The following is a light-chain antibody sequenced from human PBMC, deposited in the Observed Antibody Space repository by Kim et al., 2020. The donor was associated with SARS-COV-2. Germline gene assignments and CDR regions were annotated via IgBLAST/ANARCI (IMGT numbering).Light chain of an antibody. CDR3: NSRDSSGNRV. Sequence: SSELTQDPAVSVALGQTVRITCQGDSLRSYYASWYQQKPGQAPVFVIYGKNNRPSGIPDRFSGSSSGNTASLTITGAQAEDEADYYCNSRDSSGNRVFGTGTKVTVL. CDR2: GKN. CDR1: SLRSYY. V-gene: IGLV3-19*01. J-gene: IGLJ1*01.